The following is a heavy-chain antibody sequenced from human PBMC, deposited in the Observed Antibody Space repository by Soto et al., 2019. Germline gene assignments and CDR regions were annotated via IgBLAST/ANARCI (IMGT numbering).Heavy chain of an antibody. J-gene: IGHJ4*02. V-gene: IGHV4-59*08. CDR2: IYYSGST. Sequence: QVQLQESGPGLVKPSETLSLTCTVSGGSISSYYWSWIRQPPGKGLEWIGYIYYSGSTNYNPSLKSRVTISVDTSKNQCSLKLSSVTAADTAVYYWARGEPSIDYWGQGTLVTVSS. CDR3: ARGEPSIDY. CDR1: GGSISSYY.